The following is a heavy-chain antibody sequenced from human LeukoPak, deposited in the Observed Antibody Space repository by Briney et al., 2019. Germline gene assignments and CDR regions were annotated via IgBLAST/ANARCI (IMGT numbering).Heavy chain of an antibody. CDR2: MYLGGSV. CDR3: AKRGVVIRVILVGFHKEAYYFDS. CDR1: GFTLNTND. Sequence: GGSLRLSCAASGFTLNTNDMNWVRQAPGKGLEWVSLMYLGGSVYYTDSVKGRFTVSRDNPKNTLYLQMNNLRADDTAVYFCAKRGVVIRVILVGFHKEAYYFDSWGQGALVTVSS. V-gene: IGHV3-53*01. D-gene: IGHD3-22*01. J-gene: IGHJ4*02.